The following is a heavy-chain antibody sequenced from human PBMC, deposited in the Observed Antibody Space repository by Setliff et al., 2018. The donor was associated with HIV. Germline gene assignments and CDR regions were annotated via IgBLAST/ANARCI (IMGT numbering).Heavy chain of an antibody. D-gene: IGHD6-19*01. CDR1: GPSLSTGHH. V-gene: IGHV4-38-2*02. Sequence: SETLSLTCSVSGPSLSTGHHWGWIRQTPEKGLEWIGSSSDSGYTQYTPSLKSRVTIFVDTARKQFSLKLNSVTAADTAVYYCARPMEIGRHPVAGQRDAFDIWGQGTMVTVSS. CDR2: SSDSGYT. J-gene: IGHJ3*02. CDR3: ARPMEIGRHPVAGQRDAFDI.